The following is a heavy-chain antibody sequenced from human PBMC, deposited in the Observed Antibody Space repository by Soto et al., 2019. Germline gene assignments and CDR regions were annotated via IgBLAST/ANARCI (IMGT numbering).Heavy chain of an antibody. CDR1: GGSISSYY. J-gene: IGHJ4*02. Sequence: QVQLQESGPGLVKASETLSLTCTVSGGSISSYYWSWIRQPPGKGLEWLGYIYYSGSTNYNPSFKSRVTIPVDTSKTQFPLKLRSVTAADTAGYYCARGYGDYVLDFWGQVTLVTVSS. CDR3: ARGYGDYVLDF. CDR2: IYYSGST. D-gene: IGHD4-17*01. V-gene: IGHV4-59*08.